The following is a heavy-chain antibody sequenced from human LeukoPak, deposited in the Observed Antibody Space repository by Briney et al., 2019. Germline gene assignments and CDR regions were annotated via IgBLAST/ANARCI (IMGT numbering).Heavy chain of an antibody. CDR1: GFTFSSYS. Sequence: PGGSLRLSCAASGFTFSSYSMNWVRQAPGKGLEWVSSISSSSSYIYYADSVKGRFTISRDNAKNSLYLQMNSLRAEDTAVYYCARDYYDSSGYSPDAFDIWGQGTMVTVSS. D-gene: IGHD3-22*01. CDR2: ISSSSSYI. V-gene: IGHV3-21*01. CDR3: ARDYYDSSGYSPDAFDI. J-gene: IGHJ3*02.